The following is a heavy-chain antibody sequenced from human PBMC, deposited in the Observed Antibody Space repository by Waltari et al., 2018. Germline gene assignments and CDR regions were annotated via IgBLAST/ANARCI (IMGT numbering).Heavy chain of an antibody. V-gene: IGHV4-59*01. CDR3: ARTGFWSGDLNWFDP. CDR1: GDSINHFY. CDR2: IDSSGNT. Sequence: QVQVQESGPGLVTPSETLSLTCTCAGDSINHFYWSWIRQPPGKSLEWIGHIDSSGNTNYNPSLKSRGTISIDTSKNQFSLKLRSVTAADTAVYYCARTGFWSGDLNWFDPWGQGTLVTVSS. D-gene: IGHD3-3*01. J-gene: IGHJ5*02.